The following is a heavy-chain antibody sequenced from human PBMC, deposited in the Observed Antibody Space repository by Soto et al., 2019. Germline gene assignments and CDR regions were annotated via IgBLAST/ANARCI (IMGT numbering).Heavy chain of an antibody. Sequence: SVKVSCKASGGTFSKYAFSWVRQAPGQGLEWLGGTIPMFGTPNYAQKFQGRVAISADESTATVYMELSSLRSEDTAVYFCARPLRDRNYYYGMAVWGQGTTVTVSS. D-gene: IGHD3-22*01. CDR1: GGTFSKYA. CDR3: ARPLRDRNYYYGMAV. V-gene: IGHV1-69*13. CDR2: TIPMFGTP. J-gene: IGHJ6*02.